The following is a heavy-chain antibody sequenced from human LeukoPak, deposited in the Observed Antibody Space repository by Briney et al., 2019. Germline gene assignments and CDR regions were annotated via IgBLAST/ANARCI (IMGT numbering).Heavy chain of an antibody. D-gene: IGHD6-19*01. CDR1: GGSISSYY. V-gene: IGHV4-59*01. CDR2: IYYSGST. Sequence: SETLSLTCTVSGGSISSYYWSWIRQPPGKGLEWIGYIYYSGSTNYNPSLKSRVTISVDTSKNQFSLKLSSVTAADTAVYYCARDQWLVNEGGFDYWGQGTLVTVSS. J-gene: IGHJ4*02. CDR3: ARDQWLVNEGGFDY.